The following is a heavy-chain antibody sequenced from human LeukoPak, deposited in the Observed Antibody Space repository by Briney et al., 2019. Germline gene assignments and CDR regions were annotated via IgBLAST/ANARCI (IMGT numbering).Heavy chain of an antibody. CDR3: ARYPSPEAYYYGSGSYSGNHFDY. CDR1: GGSISSYY. Sequence: SETLSLTCTVSGGSISSYYWSWIRQPAGKGLEWIGRIYTSGSTNYNPSLKSRVTMSVDTSKNQFSLKLSSVTAADTAVYYCARYPSPEAYYYGSGSYSGNHFDYWGQGTLVTVSS. D-gene: IGHD3-10*01. J-gene: IGHJ4*02. V-gene: IGHV4-4*07. CDR2: IYTSGST.